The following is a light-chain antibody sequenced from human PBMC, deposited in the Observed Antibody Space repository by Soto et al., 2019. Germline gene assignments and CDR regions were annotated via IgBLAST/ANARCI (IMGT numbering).Light chain of an antibody. CDR2: AAS. CDR1: QSISSY. J-gene: IGKJ4*01. CDR3: QQSYSTPPS. V-gene: IGKV1-39*01. Sequence: DIQMTHSPCSLSTSVGEGVNITCLASQSISSYLNWYQQKPGKAPKLLIYAASSLQSGVPSRFSGSGSGTDFTLTISSLQPEDFATYYCQQSYSTPPSFGGGTKVDIK.